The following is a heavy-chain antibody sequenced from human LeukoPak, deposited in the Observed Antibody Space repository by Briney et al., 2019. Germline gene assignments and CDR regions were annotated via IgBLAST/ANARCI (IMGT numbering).Heavy chain of an antibody. D-gene: IGHD5-12*01. J-gene: IGHJ4*02. Sequence: PGGSLSLSCAASGCTFNNYAMNWVRQAPGKGLEWVSAISLSGHTTYYADSVKGRFTISSDSSKNTLYLQMNSLRAEDTAIYYCAKDRHSGYDFFDYWGQGTLVTVSS. CDR2: ISLSGHTT. CDR3: AKDRHSGYDFFDY. V-gene: IGHV3-23*01. CDR1: GCTFNNYA.